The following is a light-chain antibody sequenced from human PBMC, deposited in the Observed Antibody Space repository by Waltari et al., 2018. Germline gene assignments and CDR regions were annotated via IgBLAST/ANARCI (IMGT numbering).Light chain of an antibody. CDR2: ATS. J-gene: IGLJ2*01. V-gene: IGLV7-46*01. Sequence: QAVVTQEPSLTVSPGGTVTLTCASSTGPVTRGHYPYWFQQKPGQAPRTLIYATSNKLAGTPVRFSGSLLGGKAALTLSGAQPEDEADYYCLISFGGAEEIFGGGTKLTVL. CDR3: LISFGGAEEI. CDR1: TGPVTRGHY.